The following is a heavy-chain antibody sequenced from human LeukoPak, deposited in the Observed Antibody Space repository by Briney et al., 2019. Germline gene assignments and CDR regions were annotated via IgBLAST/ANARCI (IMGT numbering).Heavy chain of an antibody. Sequence: GGSLRLSCAASGFTFDDYAMHWVRQAPGKGLEWVSLISGDGGSTYYADSVKGRFTISRDNSKNPLYLQMNSLRTEDTALYYCAKDWSNYYDSSGPRDDYWGQGTLVTVSS. CDR1: GFTFDDYA. D-gene: IGHD3-22*01. CDR2: ISGDGGST. J-gene: IGHJ4*02. CDR3: AKDWSNYYDSSGPRDDY. V-gene: IGHV3-43*02.